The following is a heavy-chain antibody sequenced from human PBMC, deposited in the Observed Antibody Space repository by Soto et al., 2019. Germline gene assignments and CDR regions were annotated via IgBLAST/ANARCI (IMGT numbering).Heavy chain of an antibody. CDR1: GFTFSSYA. CDR2: ISGSGGST. CDR3: AKDLSHSYESSGSLDY. V-gene: IGHV3-23*01. D-gene: IGHD3-22*01. J-gene: IGHJ4*02. Sequence: PGGSLRLSCSASGFTFSSYAMSWVRQAPGKGLEWVSAISGSGGSTYYADSVKGRFTISRDNSKNTLYLQLNSLRAEDTAVYYCAKDLSHSYESSGSLDYWVQGTLVTVSS.